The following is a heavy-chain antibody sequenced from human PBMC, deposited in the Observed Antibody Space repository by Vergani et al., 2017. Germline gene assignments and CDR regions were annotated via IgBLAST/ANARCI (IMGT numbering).Heavy chain of an antibody. CDR2: INTDNGYT. D-gene: IGHD3-22*01. CDR1: GYSFTNYG. V-gene: IGHV1-18*01. J-gene: IGHJ4*02. CDR3: ARVFHYYDTSGYPSMHYYFDY. Sequence: QVQLVQSGVEVKKPGASVKVSCKTSGYSFTNYGISWVRQAPGQGLEGMGWINTDNGYTKYAQKFQGRVTMTTDTSTSTAYMELRSLRSDDTAVYYCARVFHYYDTSGYPSMHYYFDYWGQGTLFTVSS.